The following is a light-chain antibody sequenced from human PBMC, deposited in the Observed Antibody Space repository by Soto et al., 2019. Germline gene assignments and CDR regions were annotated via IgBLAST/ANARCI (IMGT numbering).Light chain of an antibody. CDR3: SSYAGRNSGV. V-gene: IGLV2-8*01. J-gene: IGLJ3*02. CDR1: SSDVGGYNY. CDR2: EVS. Sequence: QSALTQPPSASGSPGQSVTISCTGTSSDVGGYNYVSWYQQHPGKAPKFIIYEVSKRPSGVPDRFSGSKSGNTASLTVSGRQAEDEADYYCSSYAGRNSGVFGGGTKLTVL.